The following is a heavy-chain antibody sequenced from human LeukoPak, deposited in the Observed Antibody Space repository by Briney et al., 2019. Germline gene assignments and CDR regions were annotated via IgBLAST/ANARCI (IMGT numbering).Heavy chain of an antibody. CDR2: IKSDGITI. CDR3: LRDLNWSLDQ. D-gene: IGHD1-20*01. J-gene: IGHJ4*02. CDR1: GFTFSNYM. V-gene: IGHV3-74*01. Sequence: GGSLRLSCAASGFTFSNYMMHWVRQAPGKGLVWVSRIKSDGITITYADSVKGRFTISRDNAKNTLYLQMNSLRAEDTAVYYCLRDLNWSLDQWGQGTLVTVYS.